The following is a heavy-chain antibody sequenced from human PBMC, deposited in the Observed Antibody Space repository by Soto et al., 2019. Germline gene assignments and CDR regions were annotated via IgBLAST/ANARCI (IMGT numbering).Heavy chain of an antibody. CDR1: GGSFSGYY. D-gene: IGHD1-1*01. CDR2: INHSGST. CDR3: ARGYWNDVFGY. V-gene: IGHV4-34*01. Sequence: QVQLQQWGAGLLKPSETLSLTCAVYGGSFSGYYWSWIRQPPGKGLEWIGEINHSGSTNYNPSLKSRVTISVDTSKNQFSLKLSSVTAGETAVYYCARGYWNDVFGYWGQGTLVTVSS. J-gene: IGHJ4*02.